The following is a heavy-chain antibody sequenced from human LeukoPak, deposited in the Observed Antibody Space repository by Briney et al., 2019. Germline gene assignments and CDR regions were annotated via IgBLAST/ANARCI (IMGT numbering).Heavy chain of an antibody. Sequence: ASVKVSCKASGYTFTGYYMHWVRQAPGQGLEWMGWINPNSGGTNYAQKFQGRVTMTRDTSISTAYMELSRLRSDDTAVYYCARGVGYQLGYYYYHMDVWGKGTTVTVSS. V-gene: IGHV1-2*02. CDR2: INPNSGGT. CDR1: GYTFTGYY. D-gene: IGHD2-2*01. CDR3: ARGVGYQLGYYYYHMDV. J-gene: IGHJ6*03.